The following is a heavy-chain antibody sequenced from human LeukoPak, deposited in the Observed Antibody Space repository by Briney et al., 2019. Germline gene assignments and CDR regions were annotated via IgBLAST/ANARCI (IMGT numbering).Heavy chain of an antibody. CDR1: GGSISSYY. CDR3: ARDPGLDNWFDP. J-gene: IGHJ5*02. V-gene: IGHV4-59*01. CDR2: IYYSGST. Sequence: PSETLSLTCTVSGGSISSYYWSWIRQPPGKGLEWIGYIYYSGSTNYNPSLKSRVTISVDTSKNQFSLKLSSVTAADTAVYYCARDPGLDNWFDPWGQGTLATVSS.